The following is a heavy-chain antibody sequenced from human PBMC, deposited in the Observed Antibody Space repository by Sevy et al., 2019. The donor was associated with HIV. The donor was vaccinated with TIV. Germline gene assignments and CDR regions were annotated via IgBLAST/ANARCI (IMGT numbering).Heavy chain of an antibody. Sequence: GGSLRLSCAASGFTFSSYAMSWVRQAPGKGLEWVSAISGSGGSTYYADSVKGRFTISRDNSKNTLYLQMNSLRAEDTAVYYCANVGLIWSGLNWFDPWGQGTLVTVSS. V-gene: IGHV3-23*01. CDR1: GFTFSSYA. CDR3: ANVGLIWSGLNWFDP. CDR2: ISGSGGST. D-gene: IGHD3-3*01. J-gene: IGHJ5*02.